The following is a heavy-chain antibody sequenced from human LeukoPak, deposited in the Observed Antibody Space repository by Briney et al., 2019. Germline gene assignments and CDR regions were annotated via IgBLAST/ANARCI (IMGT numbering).Heavy chain of an antibody. V-gene: IGHV3-30*02. CDR1: GFTFSTNA. Sequence: GGSLRLSCAASGFTFSTNAMNWVRQAPGKGLEWVTFIGSDGNEKYYADSVKGRFTISRDNSRSTLYLQMNSLRVEDTAVYYCAQERGRRVFFDYWGQGTLVTVSS. D-gene: IGHD2-15*01. J-gene: IGHJ4*02. CDR2: IGSDGNEK. CDR3: AQERGRRVFFDY.